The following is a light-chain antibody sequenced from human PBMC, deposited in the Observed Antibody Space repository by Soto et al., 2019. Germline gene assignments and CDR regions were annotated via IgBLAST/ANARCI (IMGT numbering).Light chain of an antibody. Sequence: DIQMTQSPSSLSASVGDTVTITCQASQDISNCLSWYQQKPGKAPKLLIYDASIFKTGVPSRFSGSGSGTDFTFNISSLQPEDTATYYCQQYEDFPLTFGGGTKVDIK. CDR1: QDISNC. V-gene: IGKV1-33*01. CDR3: QQYEDFPLT. CDR2: DAS. J-gene: IGKJ4*01.